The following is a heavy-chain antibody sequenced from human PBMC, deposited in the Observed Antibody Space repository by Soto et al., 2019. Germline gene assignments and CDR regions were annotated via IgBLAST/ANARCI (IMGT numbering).Heavy chain of an antibody. CDR1: SGSISVTNVF. V-gene: IGHV4-39*01. D-gene: IGHD1-20*01. CDR2: IDYSGTA. Sequence: SETLSLTCTASSGSISVTNVFWGWVRQPPGKGLEWIGNIDYSGTAYFSPSLATRVTFHVDTSKNQFSLTLYSVTAADTAVYYCARITDRHLDYWGQGILVTVS. J-gene: IGHJ4*02. CDR3: ARITDRHLDY.